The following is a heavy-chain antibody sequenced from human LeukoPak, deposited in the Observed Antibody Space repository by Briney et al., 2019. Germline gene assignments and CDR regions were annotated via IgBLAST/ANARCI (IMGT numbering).Heavy chain of an antibody. CDR1: GFPFSDAW. Sequence: GGSLRLSCAVSGFPFSDAWMSWVRQAPGKGLEWIGRIRSKSDGGTTEYAAPVKGRFSISRDDSRNTLSLQMNSLKTEDTAVYYCTTLAPLERLYYANDYWGQGTLVTVSS. V-gene: IGHV3-15*01. D-gene: IGHD3-3*01. CDR2: IRSKSDGGTT. CDR3: TTLAPLERLYYANDY. J-gene: IGHJ4*02.